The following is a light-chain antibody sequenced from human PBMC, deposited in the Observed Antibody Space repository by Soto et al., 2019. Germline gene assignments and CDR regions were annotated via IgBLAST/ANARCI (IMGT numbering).Light chain of an antibody. CDR3: QQYCSSTRT. CDR1: QSVSSSY. CDR2: GAS. Sequence: EIVLTQSPGTLSLSPGERATLSCRASQSVSSSYLAWYQQKPGQAPRLLIYGASSRATGIPDRFSGSGSETDFTLTISRLEPDDFAVYYCQQYCSSTRTFGQGTKLEIK. V-gene: IGKV3-20*01. J-gene: IGKJ1*01.